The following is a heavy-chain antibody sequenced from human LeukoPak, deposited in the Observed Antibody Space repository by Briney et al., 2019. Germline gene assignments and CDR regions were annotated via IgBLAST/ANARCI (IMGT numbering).Heavy chain of an antibody. CDR2: ISSSGSTI. Sequence: PGGSLRLSCAASGFTFSNYYMSWIRQAPGKGLEWVSYISSSGSTIYYADSVKGRFTISRDNAKNSLYLQMNSLRAEDTAVYYCASPNSDYGDYGGCAFDIWGPGTMVTVSS. J-gene: IGHJ3*02. CDR1: GFTFSNYY. D-gene: IGHD4-17*01. CDR3: ASPNSDYGDYGGCAFDI. V-gene: IGHV3-11*04.